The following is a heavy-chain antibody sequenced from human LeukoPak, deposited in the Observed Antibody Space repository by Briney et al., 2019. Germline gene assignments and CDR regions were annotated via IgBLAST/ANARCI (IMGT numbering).Heavy chain of an antibody. CDR3: AKDRYCYGSGISWFDT. V-gene: IGHV3-23*01. CDR2: ISCSGGST. D-gene: IGHD3-10*01. J-gene: IGHJ5*02. CDR1: GFIFSSYA. Sequence: GGSLRLPRAASGFIFSSYAMSWVRQAPGKGLEWDSSISCSGGSTYYAASVKGRFTISRDNSKNTLSLQMNTVRAEDTAVYYCAKDRYCYGSGISWFDTWGQGTLVTVSS.